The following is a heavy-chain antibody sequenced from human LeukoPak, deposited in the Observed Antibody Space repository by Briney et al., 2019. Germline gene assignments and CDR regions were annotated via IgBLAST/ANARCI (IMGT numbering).Heavy chain of an antibody. CDR1: GYSFTSYW. J-gene: IGHJ4*02. D-gene: IGHD3-22*01. V-gene: IGHV5-51*01. CDR2: IYPGDSDT. CDR3: ARPRYPYYYDSSGSFDY. Sequence: GESLQISCKGSGYSFTSYWIGWVRQMPGKGLEWMGIIYPGDSDTRYSPSFQGQVTISADKSISTAYLQWSSLKASDTAMYYCARPRYPYYYDSSGSFDYWGQGTLVTVSS.